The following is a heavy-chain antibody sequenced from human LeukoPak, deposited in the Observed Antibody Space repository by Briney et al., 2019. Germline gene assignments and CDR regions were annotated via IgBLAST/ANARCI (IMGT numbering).Heavy chain of an antibody. J-gene: IGHJ4*02. CDR2: IYYSGST. CDR1: GGSISSYY. V-gene: IGHV4-59*01. CDR3: ARARSSSHYFDY. D-gene: IGHD6-6*01. Sequence: SETLSLTCTVSGGSISSYYWSWIRQPPGKGLEWIGYIYYSGSTNYNPSLKSRVTITVDTTKNQFSLKLSSVTAADTAVYYCARARSSSHYFDYWGQGTLVTVSS.